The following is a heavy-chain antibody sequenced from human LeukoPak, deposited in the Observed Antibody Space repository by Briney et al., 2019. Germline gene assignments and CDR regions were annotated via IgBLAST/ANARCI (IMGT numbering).Heavy chain of an antibody. D-gene: IGHD3-16*01. V-gene: IGHV4-34*01. CDR2: INHSGST. CDR3: ARDYYDRYGMDV. CDR1: GGSFSGYY. Sequence: SETLSLTCAVYGGSFSGYYWSWIRQPPGKGLEWIGEINHSGSTNYNPSLKSRVTISVDTSKNQFSLKLSSVTAADTAIYYCARDYYDRYGMDVWGQGTTVIISS. J-gene: IGHJ6*02.